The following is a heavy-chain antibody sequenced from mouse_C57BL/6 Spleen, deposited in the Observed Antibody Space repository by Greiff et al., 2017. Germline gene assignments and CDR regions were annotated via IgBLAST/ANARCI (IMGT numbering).Heavy chain of an antibody. CDR2: IDPSDSYT. V-gene: IGHV1-59*01. CDR3: ARGGSNPWYFDV. Sequence: VQLQQPGAELVRPGTSVKLSCKASGYTFTSYWMHWVKQRPGQGLEWIGVIDPSDSYTNYNQKFKGKATLTVDTSSSTAYMQLSSLTSEDSAVYYCARGGSNPWYFDVWGTGTTVTVSS. D-gene: IGHD1-1*01. J-gene: IGHJ1*03. CDR1: GYTFTSYW.